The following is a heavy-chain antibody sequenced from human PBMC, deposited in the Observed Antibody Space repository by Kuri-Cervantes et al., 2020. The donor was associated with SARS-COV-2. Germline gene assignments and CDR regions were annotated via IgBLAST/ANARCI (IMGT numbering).Heavy chain of an antibody. CDR2: ISGSGGST. CDR3: AKDSGYQLHYVYYYYGMDV. V-gene: IGHV3-23*01. D-gene: IGHD2-2*01. J-gene: IGHJ6*02. Sequence: GESLKISCAASGFTFSSYAMSWVRQAPGKGLECVSAISGSGGSTYYADSVKGRFTISRDNSKNTLYLQMNSLRAEDTAVYYCAKDSGYQLHYVYYYYGMDVWGQGTTVTVSS. CDR1: GFTFSSYA.